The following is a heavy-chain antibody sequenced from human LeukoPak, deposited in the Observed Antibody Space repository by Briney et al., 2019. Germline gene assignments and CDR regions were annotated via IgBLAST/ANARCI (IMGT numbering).Heavy chain of an antibody. V-gene: IGHV3-23*01. CDR3: AKPKYGAYGFDY. D-gene: IGHD4-17*01. Sequence: GGSLRLSCAASGFTFSSYAMSWVRQAPGKGLEWVSVISGSGSSTYDADSVKGRFTISRDNSKNTLYLQMSSLTAEDTAIYYCAKPKYGAYGFDYWGLGTLVTVSS. CDR1: GFTFSSYA. J-gene: IGHJ4*02. CDR2: ISGSGSST.